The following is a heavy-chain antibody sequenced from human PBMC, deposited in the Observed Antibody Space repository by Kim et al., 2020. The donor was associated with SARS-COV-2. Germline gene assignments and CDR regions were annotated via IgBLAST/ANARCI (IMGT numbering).Heavy chain of an antibody. CDR3: ARGFYQGPFDY. V-gene: IGHV3-20*01. CDR2: IKWNGGST. CDR1: GFSFDDYG. Sequence: GGSLRLSCKAVSGFSFDDYGMSWVRQSPGKGLEWVSGIKWNGGSTGYADSVKGRFTISRDNAKKSLYLQMNSVRAEDTAFYHCARGFYQGPFDYWGQGILVTVSS. J-gene: IGHJ4*02.